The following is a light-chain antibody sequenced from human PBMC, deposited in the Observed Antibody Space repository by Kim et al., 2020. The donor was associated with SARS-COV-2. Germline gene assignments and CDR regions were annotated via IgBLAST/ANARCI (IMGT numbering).Light chain of an antibody. J-gene: IGLJ3*02. V-gene: IGLV4-60*03. Sequence: SSVKLTCTLSSRHSSYIIAWHQQQPGMAPRYLMKLEGSGSYNKGSGVPDRFSGSSSGADRYLTISNLQSEDEADYYCETWDSNTRVFGGGTQLTVL. CDR3: ETWDSNTRV. CDR1: SRHSSYI. CDR2: LEGSGSY.